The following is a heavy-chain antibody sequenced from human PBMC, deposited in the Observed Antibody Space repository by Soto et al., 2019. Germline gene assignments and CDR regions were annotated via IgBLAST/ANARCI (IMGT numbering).Heavy chain of an antibody. Sequence: GGSLRLSCAASGFTFSSYAMSWVLQAPGKGLEWVSGISGSGDSTYYADSVKGRFTISRDNSKNTLYLQMNSLRAEDTAVYYCAKGVPGIAVAGTGYFQHWGQGTLVTVSS. CDR3: AKGVPGIAVAGTGYFQH. CDR1: GFTFSSYA. J-gene: IGHJ1*01. V-gene: IGHV3-23*01. CDR2: ISGSGDST. D-gene: IGHD6-19*01.